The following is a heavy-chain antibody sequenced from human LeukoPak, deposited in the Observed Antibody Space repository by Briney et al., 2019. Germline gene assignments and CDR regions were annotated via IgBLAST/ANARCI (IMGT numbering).Heavy chain of an antibody. V-gene: IGHV4-59*08. J-gene: IGHJ5*02. CDR2: IYYSGST. CDR1: GGSISSYY. D-gene: IGHD4-17*01. Sequence: SETLSLTCTVSGGSISSYYWSWIRQPPGKGLEWIGYIYYSGSTNYNPSLKSRVTISVDTSKNQFSLKLSSVTAADTAVYYCARHNDDYPHGGRFDPWGQGTLVTVSS. CDR3: ARHNDDYPHGGRFDP.